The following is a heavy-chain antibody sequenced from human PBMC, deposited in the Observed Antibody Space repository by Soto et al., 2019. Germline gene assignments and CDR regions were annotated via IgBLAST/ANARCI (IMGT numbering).Heavy chain of an antibody. CDR1: GGSISSYY. V-gene: IGHV4-59*01. J-gene: IGHJ4*02. D-gene: IGHD2-2*01. Sequence: PSETLSLTCTVSGGSISSYYWSWIRQPPGKGLEWIGYIYYSGSTNYNPSLKSRVTISVDTSKNQFSLKLSSVTAADTAVYYCARAPTYWGRTIYFVYWGQGTRVTVSS. CDR3: ARAPTYWGRTIYFVY. CDR2: IYYSGST.